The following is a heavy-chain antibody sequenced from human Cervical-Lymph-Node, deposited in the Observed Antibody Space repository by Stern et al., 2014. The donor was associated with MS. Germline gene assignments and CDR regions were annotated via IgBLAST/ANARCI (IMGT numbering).Heavy chain of an antibody. CDR3: ARVGMYQLLSWFDP. D-gene: IGHD2-2*01. J-gene: IGHJ5*02. CDR1: GYTFTSYG. V-gene: IGHV1-18*01. CDR2: ISAYNGNT. Sequence: VQLVESGAEVKKPGASVKVSCKASGYTFTSYGINWVRQAPGQGLERMGRISAYNGNTNYAQKLQGRVTMTTDTSTSTAYMELRSLRSDDTAVYYCARVGMYQLLSWFDPWGQGTLVTVSS.